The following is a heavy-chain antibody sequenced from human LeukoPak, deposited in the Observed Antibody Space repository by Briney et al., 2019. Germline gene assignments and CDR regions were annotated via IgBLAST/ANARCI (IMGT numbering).Heavy chain of an antibody. CDR2: IYYSGST. CDR1: GGSISSYY. CDR3: ARGILYTYVYYYGMDV. D-gene: IGHD2-15*01. J-gene: IGHJ6*02. V-gene: IGHV4-59*01. Sequence: PSETLSLTCTVSGGSISSYYWSWIRQPPGKGLEWIRYIYYSGSTNYNPSLKGRVTISVDTSKNQFSLKLSSVTAADTAVYYCARGILYTYVYYYGMDVWGQGTTVTVSS.